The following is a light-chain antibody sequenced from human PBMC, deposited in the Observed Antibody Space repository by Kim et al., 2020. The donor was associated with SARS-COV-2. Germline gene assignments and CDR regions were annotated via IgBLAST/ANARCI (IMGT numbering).Light chain of an antibody. V-gene: IGKV1-17*03. Sequence: ASGGYRVTITCRASQGVSNSLTWFQQKPGKAPKRLIHAASRLQSGVPSRFSGSGSGTEFTLTISSLQPEDFATYYCLQHSSYPFTFGPGTRVDIK. CDR3: LQHSSYPFT. J-gene: IGKJ3*01. CDR1: QGVSNS. CDR2: AAS.